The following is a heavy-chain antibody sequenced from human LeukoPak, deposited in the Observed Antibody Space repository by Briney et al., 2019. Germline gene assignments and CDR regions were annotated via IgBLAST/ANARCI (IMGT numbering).Heavy chain of an antibody. Sequence: GRSLRLSCAASGFTFDDYAMHWVRQAPGKGLEWVSGISWNSGSIGYADSVKGRFTISRDNAKNSLYLQMNSLRAEDTALYYCAKEVDTAVVHYFDYWGQGTLVTVSS. V-gene: IGHV3-9*01. CDR2: ISWNSGSI. J-gene: IGHJ4*02. CDR1: GFTFDDYA. D-gene: IGHD5-18*01. CDR3: AKEVDTAVVHYFDY.